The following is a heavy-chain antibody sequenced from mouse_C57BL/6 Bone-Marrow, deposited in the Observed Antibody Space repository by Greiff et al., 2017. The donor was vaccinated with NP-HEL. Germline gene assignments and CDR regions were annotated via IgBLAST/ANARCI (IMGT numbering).Heavy chain of an antibody. D-gene: IGHD2-3*01. V-gene: IGHV14-4*01. CDR3: TTYPGYYNY. Sequence: EVQLVESGAELVRPGASVKLSCTASGFNIKDDYMHWVKQRPEQGLEWIGWIDPENGDTEYASKFQGKATITADTSSNTAYLQLSSLTSEDTAVYYCTTYPGYYNYWGQGTTLTVSS. J-gene: IGHJ2*01. CDR1: GFNIKDDY. CDR2: IDPENGDT.